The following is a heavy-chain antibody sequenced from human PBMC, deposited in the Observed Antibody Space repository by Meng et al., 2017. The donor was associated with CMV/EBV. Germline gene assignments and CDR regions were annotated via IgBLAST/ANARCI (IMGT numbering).Heavy chain of an antibody. CDR1: WYTFSGYF. V-gene: IGHV1-2*02. Sequence: SCTASWYTFSGYFIHWIRQAPGQRLEWMGWINPNNRDTKYAERFQGRVTMTRDTSTNTVYMELDSLRFVDTAIYYCAKDESNGYTDYWGPGTLVTVSS. CDR2: INPNNRDT. CDR3: AKDESNGYTDY. D-gene: IGHD5-18*01. J-gene: IGHJ4*02.